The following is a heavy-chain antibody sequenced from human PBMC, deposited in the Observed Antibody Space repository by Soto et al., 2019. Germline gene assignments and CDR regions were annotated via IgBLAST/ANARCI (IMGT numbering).Heavy chain of an antibody. CDR2: IYYSGST. Sequence: SETLSLTCTVSGGSISSSSYYWVWIRQPPGKGLEWIGSIYYSGSTYYNPSLKSRVTISVDTSKNQFSLRLSSVTAAVMAVYYCARQFASGYRPNWFDPWGQGTLVTVSS. CDR3: ARQFASGYRPNWFDP. V-gene: IGHV4-39*01. J-gene: IGHJ5*02. D-gene: IGHD5-12*01. CDR1: GGSISSSSYY.